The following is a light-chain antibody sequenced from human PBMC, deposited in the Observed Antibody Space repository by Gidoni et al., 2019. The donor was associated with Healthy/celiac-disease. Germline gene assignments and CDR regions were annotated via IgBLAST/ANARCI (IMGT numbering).Light chain of an antibody. CDR3: LLSYSGARPYVV. J-gene: IGLJ2*01. CDR1: TGAVTSGHY. CDR2: DTR. Sequence: QAVVTQEPSLTVSQGGTVTLTCGSSTGAVTSGHYPYWFQQKPGQAPRTLIYDTRNKHSWTPARFSGSLLGGKAALTLSGAQPEDEAEYYCLLSYSGARPYVVFGGGTKLTVL. V-gene: IGLV7-46*01.